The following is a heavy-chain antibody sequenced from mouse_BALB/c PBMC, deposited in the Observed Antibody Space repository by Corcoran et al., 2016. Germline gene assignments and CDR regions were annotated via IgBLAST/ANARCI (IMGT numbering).Heavy chain of an antibody. CDR2: INPYNDGT. CDR1: GYTFTSYV. J-gene: IGHJ4*01. Sequence: EVQLQQSGPELVKPGASVKMSCKASGYTFTSYVMHWVKQKPGQGLEWIGYINPYNDGTKYNAKFKGKATLTSDKSSSTAYMELSSLTSEDSAVYYCARLYPGIAMAYWVQGTSVTVSS. V-gene: IGHV1S136*01. CDR3: ARLYPGIAMAY.